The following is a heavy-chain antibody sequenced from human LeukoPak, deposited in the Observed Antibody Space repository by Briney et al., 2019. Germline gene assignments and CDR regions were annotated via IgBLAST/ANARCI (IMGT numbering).Heavy chain of an antibody. D-gene: IGHD6-19*01. CDR1: GYTFTDYY. CDR3: ARSLPDIAVAGTFYYYYMDV. Sequence: ASVTVSCKASGYTFTDYYMHWVRQAPGQGLEWMGIINPSGGSTSYAQKFQGRVTMTRDTSTSTVYMELSSLRSEDTAVYYCARSLPDIAVAGTFYYYYMDVWGKGTTVTVSS. CDR2: INPSGGST. V-gene: IGHV1-46*01. J-gene: IGHJ6*03.